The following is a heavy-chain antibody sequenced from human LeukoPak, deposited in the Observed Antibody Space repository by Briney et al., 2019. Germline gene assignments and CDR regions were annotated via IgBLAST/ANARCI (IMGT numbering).Heavy chain of an antibody. CDR1: GYTFTSYD. V-gene: IGHV1-8*01. CDR2: MNPNSGNT. CDR3: ARGDEYSSSSVSYYGMDV. Sequence: GASVKVSCKASGYTFTSYDINWVRQATGQGLEWMGWMNPNSGNTGYAQKFQGRVTTTRNTSISTAYMELSSLRSEDTAVYYCARGDEYSSSSVSYYGMDVWGQGTTVTVSS. D-gene: IGHD6-6*01. J-gene: IGHJ6*02.